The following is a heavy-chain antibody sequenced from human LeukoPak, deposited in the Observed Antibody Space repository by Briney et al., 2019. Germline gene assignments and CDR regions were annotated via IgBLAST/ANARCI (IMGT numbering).Heavy chain of an antibody. CDR2: IYPGDSDT. J-gene: IGHJ6*02. CDR1: GYSFTRYW. CDR3: ARDLSYDGSGGLYGMDV. D-gene: IGHD3-10*01. V-gene: IGHV5-51*01. Sequence: GESLKISCKGSGYSFTRYWIGWVRQMPGKGLEWMGIIYPGDSDTRYSPSFQGQVTISADKSISTAHLQWNSLKASDTAMYYCARDLSYDGSGGLYGMDVWGQGTTVTVSS.